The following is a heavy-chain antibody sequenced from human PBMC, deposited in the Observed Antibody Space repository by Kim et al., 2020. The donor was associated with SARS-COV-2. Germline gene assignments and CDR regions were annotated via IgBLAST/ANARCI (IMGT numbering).Heavy chain of an antibody. Sequence: SETLSLTCTVSGGSISSYYWCWIRQPPGKGLEWIGYIYYSGSTNYNPSLKSRGTISVDTSKNQFSLKLSPVTAADTAVYYCARYRSSGWYVGYFDYWGQGTLVTVSS. J-gene: IGHJ4*02. CDR1: GGSISSYY. CDR2: IYYSGST. CDR3: ARYRSSGWYVGYFDY. D-gene: IGHD6-19*01. V-gene: IGHV4-59*08.